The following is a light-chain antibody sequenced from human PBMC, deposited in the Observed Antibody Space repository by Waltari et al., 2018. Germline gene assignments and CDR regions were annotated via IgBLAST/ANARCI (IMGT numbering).Light chain of an antibody. CDR2: KAS. J-gene: IGKJ1*01. CDR1: QSIGNW. CDR3: QQYNSYSIR. V-gene: IGKV1-5*03. Sequence: DIQMTQSPSTLSASVGDRVTITCRASQSIGNWLAWYQQKPGKAPKLLIYKASILESGVPSRFSGRGSGTEFTLAISSLQPDDFATYYCQQYNSYSIRFGQGTKVEIK.